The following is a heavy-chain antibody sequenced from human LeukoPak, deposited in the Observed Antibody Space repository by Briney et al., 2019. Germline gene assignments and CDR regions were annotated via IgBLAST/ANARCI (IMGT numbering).Heavy chain of an antibody. J-gene: IGHJ4*02. CDR3: AREFSWSGFFDY. D-gene: IGHD3-3*01. CDR1: GGSISSYY. CDR2: IYDSGST. V-gene: IGHV4-59*01. Sequence: SETLSLTCTVSGGSISSYYWSWIRQPPGKGLEWIGHIYDSGSTNYNPSLKSRVTISVDTSKNQFSLKLGSVTAADTAVYYCAREFSWSGFFDYWGQGTLVTVSS.